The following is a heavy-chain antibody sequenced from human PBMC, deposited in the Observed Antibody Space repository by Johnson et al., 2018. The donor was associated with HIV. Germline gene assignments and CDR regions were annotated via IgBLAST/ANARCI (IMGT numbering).Heavy chain of an antibody. J-gene: IGHJ3*02. CDR1: GFTFSSYA. D-gene: IGHD2-21*02. CDR2: ISYDGSNK. V-gene: IGHV3-30-3*01. Sequence: QVQLVQSGGGVVQPGRSLRLSCAASGFTFSSYAMHWVRQAPGKGLEWVAVISYDGSNKYYVDSVKGRFTISRDNSKNTLYLQMNSLRAEDTAVYYCARSGDYGAFDIWGQGTMVTVSS. CDR3: ARSGDYGAFDI.